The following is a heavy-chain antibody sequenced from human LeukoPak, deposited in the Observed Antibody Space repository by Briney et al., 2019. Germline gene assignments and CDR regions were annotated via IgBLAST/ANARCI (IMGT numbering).Heavy chain of an antibody. CDR3: ARGYWAYGMDV. CDR2: TYYTSKWIT. CDR1: VDGVSTTTTA. V-gene: IGHV6-1*01. J-gene: IGHJ6*02. Sequence: SQTLSLTCAISVDGVSTTTTAWNWIRQSPSRGLEWRGRTYYTSKWITDYAASVKGRITVNPNTSNNQFSLQLNSVTPEDTAVYYCARGYWAYGMDVWGPGTTVTVSS. D-gene: IGHD6-13*01.